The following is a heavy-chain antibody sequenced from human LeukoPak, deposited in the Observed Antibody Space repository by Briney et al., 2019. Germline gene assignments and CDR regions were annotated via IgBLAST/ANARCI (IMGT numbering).Heavy chain of an antibody. Sequence: GGSLRLSCAVSGFTVTRNYMTWVRQAPGKGPEWLSVLYPGGDTYYLDSVKGRFTISRDNSKNTLYLQMNSLRVEDTAVYYCAIPRDGYNPAHFDYWGQGTLVTVSS. CDR3: AIPRDGYNPAHFDY. CDR2: LYPGGDT. CDR1: GFTVTRNY. J-gene: IGHJ4*02. V-gene: IGHV3-53*01. D-gene: IGHD5-24*01.